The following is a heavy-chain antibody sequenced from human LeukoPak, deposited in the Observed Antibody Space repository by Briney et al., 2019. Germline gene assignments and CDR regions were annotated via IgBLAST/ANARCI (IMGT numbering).Heavy chain of an antibody. CDR2: IRYDGSNK. Sequence: PGGSLRLSCAASGFTFSSYGMHWVRQAPGKGLEWVAFIRYDGSNKYYADSVKGRFTISRDNSKNTLYLQMNSLRAEDTAVYYCARDGDCSGGSCYPNYFDYWGQGTLVTVSS. CDR3: ARDGDCSGGSCYPNYFDY. V-gene: IGHV3-30*02. D-gene: IGHD2-15*01. CDR1: GFTFSSYG. J-gene: IGHJ4*02.